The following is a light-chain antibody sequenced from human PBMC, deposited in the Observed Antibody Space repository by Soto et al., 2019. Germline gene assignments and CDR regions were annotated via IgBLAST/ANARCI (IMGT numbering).Light chain of an antibody. CDR2: GVS. J-gene: IGKJ3*01. Sequence: EIVLTQSPVTLSLSPGERSTLSCRASQSASVNLAWYQQKPGQAPRLLIYGVSTRATGIPARFSGSESGTEFTLTISSLQSEDFAVYYCQQYNDWPFTFGPGTKVDIK. V-gene: IGKV3-15*01. CDR3: QQYNDWPFT. CDR1: QSASVN.